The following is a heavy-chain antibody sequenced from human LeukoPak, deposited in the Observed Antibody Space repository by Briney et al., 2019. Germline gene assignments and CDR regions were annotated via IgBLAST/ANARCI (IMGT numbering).Heavy chain of an antibody. CDR2: ISSSSSYI. CDR3: ARVFGTAKHIDY. Sequence: PGGSLRLSCAASGFTFSSYSMNWVRQAPGKGLEWVSSISSSSSYIYYADSVKGRFTISRDNAKNSLYLQMNSLRAEDTAVYYRARVFGTAKHIDYWGQGTLVTVSS. V-gene: IGHV3-21*01. D-gene: IGHD1-1*01. CDR1: GFTFSSYS. J-gene: IGHJ4*02.